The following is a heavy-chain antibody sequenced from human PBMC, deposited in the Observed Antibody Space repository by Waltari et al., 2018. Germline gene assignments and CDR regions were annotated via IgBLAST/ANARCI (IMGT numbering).Heavy chain of an antibody. J-gene: IGHJ3*02. CDR3: ARRAVAGTLDAFDI. D-gene: IGHD6-19*01. CDR1: GGPISSYY. V-gene: IGHV4-59*08. CDR2: IYYSGST. Sequence: QVQLQESGPGLVKPSETLSLTCTVSGGPISSYYWSWIRQPPGKGLEWIGYIYYSGSTNYNPSLKSRVTISVDTSKNQFSLKLSSVTAADTAVYYCARRAVAGTLDAFDIWGQGTMVTVSS.